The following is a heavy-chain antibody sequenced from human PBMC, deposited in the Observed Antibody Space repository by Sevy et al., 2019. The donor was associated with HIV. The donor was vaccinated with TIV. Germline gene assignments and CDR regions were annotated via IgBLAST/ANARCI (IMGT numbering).Heavy chain of an antibody. J-gene: IGHJ3*02. CDR2: AKRKSDGGTI. V-gene: IGHV3-15*01. CDR1: GFSFKNVW. CDR3: ATVLGAGAAGAFEI. Sequence: GGSLRLSCAVSGFSFKNVWMTWVRQTPGKGLEWVGHAKRKSDGGTIDYGSPVNGRFTISRDDSKDMLYLQMSSLKTEDTGVYYCATVLGAGAAGAFEIWGQGTMVTVSS. D-gene: IGHD1-26*01.